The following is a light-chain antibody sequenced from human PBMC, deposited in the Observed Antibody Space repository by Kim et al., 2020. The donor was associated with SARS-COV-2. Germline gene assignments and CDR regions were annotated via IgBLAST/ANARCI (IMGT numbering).Light chain of an antibody. CDR1: HSLSSGY. CDR2: SAS. CDR3: QHYGNSFPWT. J-gene: IGKJ1*01. V-gene: IGKV3-20*01. Sequence: PGEMAPLSCRASHSLSSGYLAWYQQKPGQSPRLLIHSASIRAAGIPDRFSGRGSGTDFTLTISRLDPEDFAVYYCQHYGNSFPWTFGQGTKVDIK.